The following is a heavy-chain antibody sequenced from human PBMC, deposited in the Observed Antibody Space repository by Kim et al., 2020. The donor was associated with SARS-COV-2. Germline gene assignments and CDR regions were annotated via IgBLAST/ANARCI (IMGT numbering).Heavy chain of an antibody. CDR1: GYTFTSYA. Sequence: ASVKVSCKASGYTFTSYAMNWVRQAPGQGLEWMGWINTNTGNPTYAQGFTGRFVFSLDTSVSTAYLQISSLKAEDTAVYYCATPKSELVRGYAFGYWGQGTLVTVSS. D-gene: IGHD6-13*01. CDR3: ATPKSELVRGYAFGY. CDR2: INTNTGNP. J-gene: IGHJ4*02. V-gene: IGHV7-4-1*02.